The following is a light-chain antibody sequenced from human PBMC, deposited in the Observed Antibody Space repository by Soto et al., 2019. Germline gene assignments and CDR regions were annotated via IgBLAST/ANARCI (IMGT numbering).Light chain of an antibody. J-gene: IGKJ5*01. CDR3: QQYNNWPIT. CDR1: QTVLSN. CDR2: GAS. Sequence: EIVMTQSPATLSVSPGERATLSCRASQTVLSNLAWYQQKPGQAPRLLIHGASTRATGFPARFSGSGSGTEFTLTISSLQSEDFAVYYCQQYNNWPITFGQGTLLEIK. V-gene: IGKV3-15*01.